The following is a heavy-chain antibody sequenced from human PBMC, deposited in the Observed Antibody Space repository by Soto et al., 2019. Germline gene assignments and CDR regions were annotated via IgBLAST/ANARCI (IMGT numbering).Heavy chain of an antibody. CDR2: ISFSGAT. V-gene: IGHV4-59*01. J-gene: IGHJ4*02. D-gene: IGHD3-9*01. CDR3: ARDRRDGYKRYFEV. CDR1: GVSITSYF. Sequence: PSETLSLTCTVSGVSITSYFWSWIRQTPGKGLDWIGSISFSGATYSNPSLKGRAALSVDTSENHLSLTLNSVTSADTAVYFCARDRRDGYKRYFEVWGQGNQVTVSS.